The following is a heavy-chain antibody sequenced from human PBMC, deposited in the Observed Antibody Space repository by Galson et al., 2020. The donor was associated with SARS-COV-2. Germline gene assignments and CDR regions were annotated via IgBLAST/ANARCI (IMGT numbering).Heavy chain of an antibody. CDR2: IYYSGST. CDR1: GGSVSSGSYY. J-gene: IGHJ4*02. V-gene: IGHV4-61*01. Sequence: SETLSLTCTVSGGSVSSGSYYWSWIRQPPGKGLEWIGYIYYSGSTNYNPSLKSRVTISVDTSKNQFSLKLSSVTAADTAVYYCARAGNVLLWFGELLPSSFDYWGQGTLVTVSS. D-gene: IGHD3-10*01. CDR3: ARAGNVLLWFGELLPSSFDY.